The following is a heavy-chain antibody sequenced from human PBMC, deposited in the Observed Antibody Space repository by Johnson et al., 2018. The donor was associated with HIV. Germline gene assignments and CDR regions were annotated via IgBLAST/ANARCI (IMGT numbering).Heavy chain of an antibody. CDR1: GFTFDDYA. CDR2: ISWNSGSI. D-gene: IGHD6-19*01. CDR3: ARDRDGQQWRSAFDI. V-gene: IGHV3-9*01. J-gene: IGHJ3*02. Sequence: EVQLVESGGGLVQPGRSLRLSCAASGFTFDDYAMHWVRQAPGKGLEWVSGISWNSGSIGYADSVKGRFTISRDNAKNSLYLQMNSLRAEDTALYYCARDRDGQQWRSAFDIWGQGTMVTVSS.